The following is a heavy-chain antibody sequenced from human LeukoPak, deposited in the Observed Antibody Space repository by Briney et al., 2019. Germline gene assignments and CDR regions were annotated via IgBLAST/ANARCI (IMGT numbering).Heavy chain of an antibody. CDR1: GFTLHNYA. Sequence: PGGSLRLSCAASGFTLHNYAMHWVRQAPGKGLEWVSLIKGNGDTTYNADSGKGRFTISRDNSKNSLYLQINSLRTEDTALYYCAKDIGSGWSLDYWGQGTLVTVSS. J-gene: IGHJ4*02. CDR2: IKGNGDTT. D-gene: IGHD6-19*01. V-gene: IGHV3-43*02. CDR3: AKDIGSGWSLDY.